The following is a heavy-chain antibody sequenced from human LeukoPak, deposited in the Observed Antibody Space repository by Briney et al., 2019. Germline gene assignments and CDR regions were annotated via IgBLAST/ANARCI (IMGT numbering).Heavy chain of an antibody. CDR2: ISGSGGST. J-gene: IGHJ4*02. Sequence: GGSLRLSCAASAFTFTTYAMGWVRQAPGKGLEWVSAISGSGGSTYYADSVKGRFTISRDNSKNTLFLQMNSLRAEDTAVYYCAKGGFSNGWEKYFDFLAQGTLVTVSS. CDR3: AKGGFSNGWEKYFDF. CDR1: AFTFTTYA. D-gene: IGHD6-19*01. V-gene: IGHV3-23*01.